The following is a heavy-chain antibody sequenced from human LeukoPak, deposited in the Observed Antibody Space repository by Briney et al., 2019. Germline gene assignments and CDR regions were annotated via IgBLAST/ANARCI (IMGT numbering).Heavy chain of an antibody. CDR2: INHSGST. J-gene: IGHJ4*02. D-gene: IGHD5-12*01. V-gene: IGHV4-34*01. CDR1: GGSFSGYY. CDR3: ARGGYSGYAKN. Sequence: PSETLSLTCAVYGGSFSGYYWSWIRKPPGKGLEWIGEINHSGSTNYNPSLKSRVTISVDTSKNQFSLKLSSVTAADTAVYYCARGGYSGYAKNWGQGTLVTVSS.